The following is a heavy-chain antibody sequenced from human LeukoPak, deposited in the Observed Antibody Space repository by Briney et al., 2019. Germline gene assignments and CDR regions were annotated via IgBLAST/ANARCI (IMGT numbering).Heavy chain of an antibody. CDR2: ISGSGGST. Sequence: PGGSLRLSCAASGFTFSSYAMSWVRQAPGKGLEWVSAISGSGGSTYYADSVKGRFTISRDNSKNTLYLQMDSLGAEDTAVYYCAKDRRSTAMVMLLWDYWGQGTLVTVSS. CDR1: GFTFSSYA. V-gene: IGHV3-23*01. D-gene: IGHD5-18*01. CDR3: AKDRRSTAMVMLLWDY. J-gene: IGHJ4*02.